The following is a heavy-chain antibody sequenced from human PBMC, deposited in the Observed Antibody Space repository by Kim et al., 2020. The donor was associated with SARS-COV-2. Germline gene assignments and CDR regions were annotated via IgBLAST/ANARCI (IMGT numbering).Heavy chain of an antibody. Sequence: GGSLRLSCVGSGFTFSNAWMTWVRQAPGKGLEWVGRIKSYTDGATTDYAAPVEGRFTISRDDSKNTVYLQMNSLEVEDTAVYYCTSDYTISYYWGQGTLV. V-gene: IGHV3-15*01. CDR3: TSDYTISYY. CDR1: GFTFSNAW. J-gene: IGHJ4*02. CDR2: IKSYTDGATT. D-gene: IGHD3-16*01.